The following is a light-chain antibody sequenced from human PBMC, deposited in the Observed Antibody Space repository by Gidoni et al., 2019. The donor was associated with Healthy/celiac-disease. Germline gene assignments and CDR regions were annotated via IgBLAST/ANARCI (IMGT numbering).Light chain of an antibody. CDR1: QSLLQRNRYNF. CDR2: LGS. V-gene: IGKV2-28*01. Sequence: DIVMTQSPLSLPVTPGEPASISCRSSQSLLQRNRYNFLDWYLQKPGQSPQILLYLGSTRASGVPDRCSGSGSGTDFTLKISRVEAEDVGVYYCMQALQTPRLTFGGGTKVEIK. CDR3: MQALQTPRLT. J-gene: IGKJ4*01.